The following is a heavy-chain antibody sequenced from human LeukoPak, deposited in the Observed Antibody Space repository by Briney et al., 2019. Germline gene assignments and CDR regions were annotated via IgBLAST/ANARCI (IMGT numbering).Heavy chain of an antibody. V-gene: IGHV3-7*01. CDR2: INQDGSAQ. Sequence: GGSLRLSCAASGFTSGTSWMSWARQAPGKGLEWVANINQDGSAQYYVDSVKGRFTISRDNAKSSLYLQMNSLRAEDTAVYYCARSARWGQGTPVTVSS. CDR1: GFTSGTSW. J-gene: IGHJ4*02. CDR3: ARSAR.